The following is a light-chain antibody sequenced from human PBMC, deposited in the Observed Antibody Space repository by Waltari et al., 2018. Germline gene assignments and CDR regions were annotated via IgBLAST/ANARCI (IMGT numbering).Light chain of an antibody. Sequence: QSALTQPASVSGSPGQSITISCTGTSSDVGGYNYVSWYQQHPGKDPKLMIYDVSNRPSAVSNRFSGAKSGNTASLTISGLQAEDEDDYYCSSYTSSSTLGVFGGGTKLTVL. CDR2: DVS. J-gene: IGLJ2*01. V-gene: IGLV2-14*01. CDR3: SSYTSSSTLGV. CDR1: SSDVGGYNY.